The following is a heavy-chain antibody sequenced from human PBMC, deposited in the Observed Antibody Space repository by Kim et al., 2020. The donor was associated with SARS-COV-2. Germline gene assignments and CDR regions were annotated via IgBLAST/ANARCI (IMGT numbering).Heavy chain of an antibody. Sequence: SETLSLTCTVSGGSISSSSYYWGWIRQPPGKGLEWIGSIYYSGSTYYNPSLKSRVTISVDTSKNQFSLKLSSVTAADTAVYYCARQYYDFWSGYWGKFDYWGQGTLVTVSS. J-gene: IGHJ4*02. CDR1: GGSISSSSYY. V-gene: IGHV4-39*01. D-gene: IGHD3-3*01. CDR2: IYYSGST. CDR3: ARQYYDFWSGYWGKFDY.